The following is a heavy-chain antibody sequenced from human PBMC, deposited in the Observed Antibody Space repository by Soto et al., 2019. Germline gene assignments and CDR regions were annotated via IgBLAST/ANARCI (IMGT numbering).Heavy chain of an antibody. CDR1: GFTFDNYV. Sequence: EVQLLESGGGLVQPGGSLRLSCAASGFTFDNYVMSWVRQAPGKGLEWVSAISGSGATSYYADSVKGRFTISRDNSKNTLYLQMNSLRADDTAVYYCASRPRYYYMAVWGQGTTVTVSS. J-gene: IGHJ6*02. V-gene: IGHV3-23*01. CDR3: ASRPRYYYMAV. CDR2: ISGSGATS.